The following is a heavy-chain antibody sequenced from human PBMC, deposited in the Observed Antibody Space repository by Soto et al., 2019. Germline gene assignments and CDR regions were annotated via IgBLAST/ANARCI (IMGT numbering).Heavy chain of an antibody. J-gene: IGHJ4*02. D-gene: IGHD3-3*01. CDR1: GGSISSGGYY. CDR2: IYYSGST. V-gene: IGHV4-31*03. Sequence: LSLTCTVSGGSISSGGYYWSWIRQHPGKGLEWIGYIYYSGSTYYNPSLKSRVTISVDTSKNQFSLKLSSVTAADTSVYFCARVLRFLEWSGHDYFDYWGQGTLVTVSS. CDR3: ARVLRFLEWSGHDYFDY.